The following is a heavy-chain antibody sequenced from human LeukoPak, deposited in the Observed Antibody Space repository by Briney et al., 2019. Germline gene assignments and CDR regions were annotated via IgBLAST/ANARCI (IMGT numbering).Heavy chain of an antibody. V-gene: IGHV4-38-2*02. CDR2: IYHSGST. CDR3: ARADRVMVRGVIWFDP. J-gene: IGHJ5*02. Sequence: PSETLSFSCTVSGYSISSGYYWGWIRQPPGKGLEWIGSIYHSGSTYYNPSLKSRVTISVDTSKNQFSLKLSSVTAADTAVYYCARADRVMVRGVIWFDPWGQGTLVTVSS. CDR1: GYSISSGYY. D-gene: IGHD3-10*01.